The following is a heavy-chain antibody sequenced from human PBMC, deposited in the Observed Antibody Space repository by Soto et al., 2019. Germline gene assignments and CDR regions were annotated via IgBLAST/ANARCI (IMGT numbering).Heavy chain of an antibody. V-gene: IGHV3-66*01. D-gene: IGHD5-18*01. CDR3: AREYSSGYYYFYAMDV. Sequence: GGSLRLSCAASGFTVSSNYMIWVRQAPGKGLEWVSVIYGGGSTYYADSVKGRFTISRDNSKNTLYLQMNSLRAEDTAVYYCAREYSSGYYYFYAMDVWGQGTTVTVSS. CDR2: IYGGGST. J-gene: IGHJ6*02. CDR1: GFTVSSNY.